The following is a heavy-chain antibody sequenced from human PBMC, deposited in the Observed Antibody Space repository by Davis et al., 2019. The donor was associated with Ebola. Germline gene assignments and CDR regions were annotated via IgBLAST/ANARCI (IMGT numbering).Heavy chain of an antibody. Sequence: HSQTLSLTCAISGDSVSGSSGAWNWIRQSPSRGLEWLGRTYYNSKWYYDYAVSVKSRITIYQDTSKNQFSLQLNFVTPEDTAVYFCARGWLRTGVDVWGKGTTVIVSS. D-gene: IGHD5-12*01. CDR3: ARGWLRTGVDV. CDR2: TYYNSKWYY. V-gene: IGHV6-1*01. CDR1: GDSVSGSSGA. J-gene: IGHJ6*04.